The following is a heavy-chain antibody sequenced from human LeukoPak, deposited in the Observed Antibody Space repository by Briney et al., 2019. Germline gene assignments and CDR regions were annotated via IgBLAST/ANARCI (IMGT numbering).Heavy chain of an antibody. V-gene: IGHV3-30*04. CDR3: ARDLYGDLRGYFDY. J-gene: IGHJ4*02. D-gene: IGHD4-17*01. CDR1: GFPLSNYA. Sequence: WGSLRLSCTASGFPLSNYAMHRGRPAPGKGLELGAVKSYDGRNKHYADSVKGRFTISRDNSKNTLYLQMNSLRAEDTAVYFCARDLYGDLRGYFDYWGQGTLVTVSS. CDR2: KSYDGRNK.